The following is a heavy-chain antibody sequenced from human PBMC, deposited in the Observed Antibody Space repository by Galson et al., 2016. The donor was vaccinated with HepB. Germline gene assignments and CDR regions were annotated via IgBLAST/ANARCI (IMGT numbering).Heavy chain of an antibody. J-gene: IGHJ4*02. CDR3: ARRYCDTLTCYRRRSYYFDY. Sequence: SLRLSCAVSGFTLTSYGMNWVRQSPGKGLEWLSYMSGSGSTVYYADSVKGRFTISRDSARSSLFLQMNSLRDEDTDVYYCARRYCDTLTCYRRRSYYFDYWGRGTLVTVSS. V-gene: IGHV3-48*02. CDR2: MSGSGSTV. CDR1: GFTLTSYG. D-gene: IGHD2/OR15-2a*01.